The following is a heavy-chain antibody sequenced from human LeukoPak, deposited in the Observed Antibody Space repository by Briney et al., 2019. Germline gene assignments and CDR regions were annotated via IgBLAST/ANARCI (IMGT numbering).Heavy chain of an antibody. CDR3: GTYGGK. D-gene: IGHD3-16*01. Sequence: SETLSLTCAVYGGSFSGYYWSWIRQPPGKGLEWIGEINHGGSTNYNPSLKSRVTISVDTSKNQFSLKLSSVTAADTAVYYCGTYGGKWGQGTLVTVSS. CDR2: INHGGST. V-gene: IGHV4-34*01. CDR1: GGSFSGYY. J-gene: IGHJ4*02.